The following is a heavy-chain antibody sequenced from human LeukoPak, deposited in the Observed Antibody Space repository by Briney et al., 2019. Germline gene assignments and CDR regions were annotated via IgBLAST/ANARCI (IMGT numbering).Heavy chain of an antibody. V-gene: IGHV3-30*04. CDR2: ISYDGSNK. D-gene: IGHD1-26*01. J-gene: IGHJ3*02. CDR3: ARGARRGSHLFHDAFDI. Sequence: GGSLRLSCAASGFTFSSYAMHWVRQAPGKGLEWVAVISYDGSNKYYADSVKGRFTISRDNSKNTLYLQMNSLRAEDTAVYYCARGARRGSHLFHDAFDIWGQGTMVTVSS. CDR1: GFTFSSYA.